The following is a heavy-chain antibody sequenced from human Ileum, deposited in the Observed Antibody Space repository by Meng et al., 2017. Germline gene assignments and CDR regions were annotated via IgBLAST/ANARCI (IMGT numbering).Heavy chain of an antibody. CDR2: ISTSGTTI. Sequence: GESLKISCAASGFTFSSYEMNWVRQAPGKGLEWVSYISTSGTTIDYADSVKGRFTISRDNAQNSLFLQMNSLRAEDTAVYFCARDKGSGSSDEESGFDYWGRETLVTVSS. CDR1: GFTFSSYE. CDR3: ARDKGSGSSDEESGFDY. J-gene: IGHJ4*02. V-gene: IGHV3-48*03. D-gene: IGHD6-19*01.